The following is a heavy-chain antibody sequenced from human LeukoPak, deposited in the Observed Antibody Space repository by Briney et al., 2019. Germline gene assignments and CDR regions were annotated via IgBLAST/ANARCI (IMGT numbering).Heavy chain of an antibody. Sequence: GGSLRLSCAASGFTFSSYWMSWVRQAPGKGLEWVANIKQDGSEKYYVDSVKGRFTISRDNAKNSLYLQMNSLRAEDTAVYYCASRAYDSSGYYYRNSYFDYWGQGTLVTVSS. CDR3: ASRAYDSSGYYYRNSYFDY. CDR2: IKQDGSEK. CDR1: GFTFSSYW. D-gene: IGHD3-22*01. J-gene: IGHJ4*02. V-gene: IGHV3-7*01.